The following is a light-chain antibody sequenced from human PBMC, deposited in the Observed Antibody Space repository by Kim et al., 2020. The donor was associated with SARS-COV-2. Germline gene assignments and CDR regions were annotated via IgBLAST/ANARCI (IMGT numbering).Light chain of an antibody. CDR3: VLYMGSGIYV. CDR2: STN. V-gene: IGLV8-61*01. CDR1: CGAVSTRYC. Sequence: GGTVALAWGWGCGAVSTRYCRSWYQQTPGQAPRTVIYSTNTRSSGVPDRFSGSILGNKAALTITGAQADDESDYYCVLYMGSGIYVFGTGTKVTVL. J-gene: IGLJ1*01.